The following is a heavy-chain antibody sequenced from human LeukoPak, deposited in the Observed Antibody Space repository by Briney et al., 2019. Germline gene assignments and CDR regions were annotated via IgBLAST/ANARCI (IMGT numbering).Heavy chain of an antibody. CDR3: ARDKIVGATKIDC. V-gene: IGHV3-7*01. Sequence: GESLSLSCAASGFTFNNYWMSWVRQAPGKGXXXXASIKQDGSETYYVESVEGRFTISRDNAKNSLYLQMNSLRAEDTAVYYCARDKIVGATKIDCWGQGALVTVSS. CDR1: GFTFNNYW. D-gene: IGHD1-26*01. J-gene: IGHJ4*02. CDR2: IKQDGSET.